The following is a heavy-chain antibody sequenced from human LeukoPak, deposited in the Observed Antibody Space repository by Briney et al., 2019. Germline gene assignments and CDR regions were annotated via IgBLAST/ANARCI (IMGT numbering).Heavy chain of an antibody. CDR3: ARVRSGYVFAY. CDR2: IKQDGSER. J-gene: IGHJ4*02. CDR1: GFTFSSYW. V-gene: IGHV3-7*03. Sequence: PGGSLRLSCAASGFTFSSYWMSWVRQAPGKGLEWVANIKQDGSERYYVDSVKGRFTISRDNAKNSLYLQMTSLRAEDTAVYYCARVRSGYVFAYWGQGTLVTVSS. D-gene: IGHD6-25*01.